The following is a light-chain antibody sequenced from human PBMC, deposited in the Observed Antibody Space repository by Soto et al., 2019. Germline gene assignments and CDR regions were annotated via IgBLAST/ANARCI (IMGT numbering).Light chain of an antibody. J-gene: IGKJ1*01. CDR3: QQSYNFPRT. V-gene: IGKV1-39*01. CDR2: SAY. CDR1: QNIDTY. Sequence: DIQMTQSPSSLSASVGDRVTITCRASQNIDTYLNWYLQKPGQAPQLLIYSAYSLQSGVSPRFSGVGSGTDFTLTISSLQPEDFATYYCQQSYNFPRTFGQGTTV.